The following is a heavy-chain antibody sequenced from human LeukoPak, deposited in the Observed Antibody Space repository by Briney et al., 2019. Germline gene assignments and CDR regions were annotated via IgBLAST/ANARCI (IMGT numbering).Heavy chain of an antibody. J-gene: IGHJ5*02. CDR2: ISAYNGNT. Sequence: ASVKVSCKASGYTFTSYGISWVRQAPGQGLEWMGWISAYNGNTNYAQRLQGRVTMTTDTSTSTAYMELRSLRSDDTAVYYCARVLSSSWYGWFDPWGQGTLVTVSS. CDR3: ARVLSSSWYGWFDP. D-gene: IGHD6-13*01. CDR1: GYTFTSYG. V-gene: IGHV1-18*01.